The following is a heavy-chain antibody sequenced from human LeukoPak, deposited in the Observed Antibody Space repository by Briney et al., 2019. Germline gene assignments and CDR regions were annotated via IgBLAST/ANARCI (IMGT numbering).Heavy chain of an antibody. CDR3: AREGIAVAATEPGFDY. CDR1: GDSVSSNGAA. Sequence: SQTLSLTCAISGDSVSSNGAAWNWIRQSPSRGLEWLGRSYYRSKWYNDYAVSVKSRITINPDTSKNQFSLQLNSVTPEDTAVYYCAREGIAVAATEPGFDYWGQGTLVTVSS. D-gene: IGHD6-19*01. CDR2: SYYRSKWYN. J-gene: IGHJ4*02. V-gene: IGHV6-1*01.